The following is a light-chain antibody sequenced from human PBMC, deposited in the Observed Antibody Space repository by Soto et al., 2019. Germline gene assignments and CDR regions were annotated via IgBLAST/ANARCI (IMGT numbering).Light chain of an antibody. J-gene: IGKJ1*01. CDR2: HAS. V-gene: IGKV3-11*01. Sequence: EVVLTQSSPTQSKTPGESATLSCRASQSVSSYLAWYQQKPGQAPRLLIYHASNRATGIPARFSGSGSGTDFTLTICSLEPEDFAVYYCQQRTTWHRKFGQGTKVDIK. CDR3: QQRTTWHRK. CDR1: QSVSSY.